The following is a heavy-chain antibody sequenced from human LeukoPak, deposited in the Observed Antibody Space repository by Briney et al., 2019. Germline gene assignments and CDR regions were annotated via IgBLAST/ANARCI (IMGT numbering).Heavy chain of an antibody. CDR1: AGSISSSSYS. J-gene: IGHJ4*02. V-gene: IGHV4-39*01. Sequence: SETLSLTCTVSAGSISSSSYSWGWIRQPPGKGLEWIGSIYNSGTTYYNPSLKSRVTISVDTSKNQFSLEVTSVTATDTAVYYCARHNRGLGQLGSYLKTEVDYWGQGTLVTVSS. CDR3: ARHNRGLGQLGSYLKTEVDY. D-gene: IGHD3-16*02. CDR2: IYNSGTT.